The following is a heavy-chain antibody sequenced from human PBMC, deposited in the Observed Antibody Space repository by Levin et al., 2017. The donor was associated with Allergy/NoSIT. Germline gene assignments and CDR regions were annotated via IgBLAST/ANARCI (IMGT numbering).Heavy chain of an antibody. CDR2: INSGGDDT. J-gene: IGHJ4*02. CDR1: GFTFSNYA. V-gene: IGHV3-23*01. CDR3: AKSQFTQEVPGTMCDY. Sequence: LSLTCAASGFTFSNYALSWVRQAPGKGLEWVAAINSGGDDTHYADSAKGRFIISRDNSKNIVYLQMNSLRAEDSARYYCAKSQFTQEVPGTMCDYWGQGTLVTVS. D-gene: IGHD1/OR15-1a*01.